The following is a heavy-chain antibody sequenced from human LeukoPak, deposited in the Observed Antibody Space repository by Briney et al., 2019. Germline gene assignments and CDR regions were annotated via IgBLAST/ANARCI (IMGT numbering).Heavy chain of an antibody. V-gene: IGHV4-34*01. Sequence: PSETLSLTCTVSGGSISSYYWSWIRQPPGKGLEWIGEINHSGSTNYNPSLKSRVTISVDTSKNQFSLKLSSVTAADTAVYYCARDLTTEHWGQGTLVTVSS. CDR1: GGSISSYY. CDR3: ARDLTTEH. J-gene: IGHJ4*02. CDR2: INHSGST. D-gene: IGHD4-17*01.